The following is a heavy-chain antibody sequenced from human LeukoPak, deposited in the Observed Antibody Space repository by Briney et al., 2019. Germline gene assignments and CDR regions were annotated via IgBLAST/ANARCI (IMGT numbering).Heavy chain of an antibody. CDR2: ILNDGSQE. CDR1: GFTFSSYG. D-gene: IGHD3-16*01. J-gene: IGHJ3*02. Sequence: GRSLRLSCAASGFTFSSYGMHWVRQAPGKGLEWGAVILNDGSQEKYADSVKGRFTISRDNSKNTLFLQMNSLRAEDTAVYYCARDDALGDNALDIWGQGTMVTVSS. CDR3: ARDDALGDNALDI. V-gene: IGHV3-33*05.